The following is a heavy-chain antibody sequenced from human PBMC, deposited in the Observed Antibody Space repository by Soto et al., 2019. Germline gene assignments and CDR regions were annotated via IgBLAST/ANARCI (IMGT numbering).Heavy chain of an antibody. V-gene: IGHV3-23*01. Sequence: EVQLLEAGGGLVQPGGSLRLSCAASGFTFSSYAMSWVRQAPGKGLEWVSAISGSGGSTYYADSVKGRFTISRDNSKNTLYLQMNSLRAEDTAVYYCAAPHSSGWYDLDYWGQGTLVTVSS. J-gene: IGHJ4*02. D-gene: IGHD6-19*01. CDR3: AAPHSSGWYDLDY. CDR2: ISGSGGST. CDR1: GFTFSSYA.